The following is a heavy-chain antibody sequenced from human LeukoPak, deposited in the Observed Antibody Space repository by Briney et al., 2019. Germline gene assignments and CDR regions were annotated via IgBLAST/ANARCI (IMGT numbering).Heavy chain of an antibody. CDR1: VFAFSSYE. CDR2: ISFSGSTI. J-gene: IGHJ3*01. CDR3: ARDTPRNGGNL. Sequence: GGSLRLSCAASVFAFSSYEMNWVRQAPGKGLEWVSYISFSGSTIYYADSVKGRFTISRDNAKNSLYLQMNSLRAEDTAVYFCARDTPRNGGNLWGQGTMVTVSS. D-gene: IGHD4-23*01. V-gene: IGHV3-48*03.